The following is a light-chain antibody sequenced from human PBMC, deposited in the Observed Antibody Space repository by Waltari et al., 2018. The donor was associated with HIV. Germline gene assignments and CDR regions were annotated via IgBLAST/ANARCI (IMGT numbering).Light chain of an antibody. CDR2: EDD. CDR1: SGSIGSNS. Sequence: FMLTQPRSVSESPGKTVTIYCTRSSGSIGSNSVQWYQQRPGSSPTTVIYEDDQRPSGVPGRFSGSIDRSSNSASLTISGLMTEDEADYYCQSYDSNTRIFGTGTKVTVL. CDR3: QSYDSNTRI. J-gene: IGLJ1*01. V-gene: IGLV6-57*01.